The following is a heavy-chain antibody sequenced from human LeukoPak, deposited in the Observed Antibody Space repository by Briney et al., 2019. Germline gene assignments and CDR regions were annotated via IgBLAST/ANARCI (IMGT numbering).Heavy chain of an antibody. Sequence: GGSLRLSCAASGFTFSSYAMHWVRQAPGKGLEWVAVISYDGSNKYYADSVKGRFTISRDNSKDTLYLQMNSLRAEDTAVYYCASRGYCSGGSCPPAYWGQGTLVTVSS. V-gene: IGHV3-30-3*01. CDR1: GFTFSSYA. CDR3: ASRGYCSGGSCPPAY. J-gene: IGHJ4*02. CDR2: ISYDGSNK. D-gene: IGHD2-15*01.